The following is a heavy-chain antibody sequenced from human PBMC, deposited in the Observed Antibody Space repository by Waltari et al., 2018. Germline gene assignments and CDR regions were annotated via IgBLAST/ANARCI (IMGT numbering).Heavy chain of an antibody. J-gene: IGHJ5*02. CDR3: ARVVFRPKNWFDP. D-gene: IGHD2-21*01. CDR1: GGSISSHY. Sequence: QVQLQESGPGLVKPSETLSLTCTVSGGSISSHYWSWIRQPPGKGLEWIGYIYYSGSTNYNPALKSRVTISVDTSKNQFSLKLSSVTAADTAVYYCARVVFRPKNWFDPWGQGTLVTVSS. V-gene: IGHV4-59*11. CDR2: IYYSGST.